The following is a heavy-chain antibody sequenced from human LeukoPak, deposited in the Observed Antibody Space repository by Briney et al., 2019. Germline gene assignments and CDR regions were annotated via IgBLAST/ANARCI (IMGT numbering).Heavy chain of an antibody. V-gene: IGHV5-10-1*01. CDR3: ARVWYCSSSSCYQIDY. D-gene: IGHD2-2*01. CDR1: GYGFTSYW. Sequence: GASLKISCKGSGYGFTSYWISWVRQMPGKGLEWMGRIDPSDSYTNYSPSFQGHVTISADKSISTAYLQWSSLKASDTAMYYCARVWYCSSSSCYQIDYWGQGTLVTVSS. CDR2: IDPSDSYT. J-gene: IGHJ4*02.